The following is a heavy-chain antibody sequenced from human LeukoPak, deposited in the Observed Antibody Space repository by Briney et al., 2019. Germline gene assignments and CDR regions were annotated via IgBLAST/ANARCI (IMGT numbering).Heavy chain of an antibody. J-gene: IGHJ4*02. D-gene: IGHD6-19*01. CDR2: IYPGDSDT. Sequence: GEALQISCKGSGCFFASYWIAWVRQMPGKGLEWMGIIYPGDSDTRYSPSFQGQVTFSAEESISTAYLQWTSLKASDTAMYYCARLEVPVAPHFDYCGQGTLVTVSS. V-gene: IGHV5-51*01. CDR1: GCFFASYW. CDR3: ARLEVPVAPHFDY.